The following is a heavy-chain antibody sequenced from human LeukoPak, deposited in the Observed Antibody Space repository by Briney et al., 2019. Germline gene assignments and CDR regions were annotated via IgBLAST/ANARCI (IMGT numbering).Heavy chain of an antibody. CDR3: ARPKAAAGPFDAFDI. CDR1: GFTFDDYG. CDR2: INWNGGST. D-gene: IGHD6-13*01. J-gene: IGHJ3*02. V-gene: IGHV3-20*04. Sequence: PGGSLRLSCAASGFTFDDYGMSWVRQAPGKGLEWDSGINWNGGSTVYADSVKGRFTISRDNAKNSLYLQMNSLRAEDTALYYCARPKAAAGPFDAFDIWGQGTMVTVSS.